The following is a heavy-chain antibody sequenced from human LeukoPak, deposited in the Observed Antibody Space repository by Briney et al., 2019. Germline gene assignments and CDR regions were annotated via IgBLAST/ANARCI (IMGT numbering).Heavy chain of an antibody. CDR3: ARDHCSGGSCYLPAGWFDP. Sequence: SETLSLTCTVSGGSISSGGYYWSWIRQHPGKGXXXIGYIYYSGSTYYNPSLKSRVTISVDTSKNQFSLKLSSVTAADTAVYYCARDHCSGGSCYLPAGWFDPWGQGTLVTVSS. CDR2: IYYSGST. CDR1: GGSISSGGYY. V-gene: IGHV4-31*03. D-gene: IGHD2-15*01. J-gene: IGHJ5*02.